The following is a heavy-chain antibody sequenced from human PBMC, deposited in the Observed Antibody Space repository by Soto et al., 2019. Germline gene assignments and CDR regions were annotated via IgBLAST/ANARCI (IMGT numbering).Heavy chain of an antibody. CDR1: GFTFSSYA. D-gene: IGHD6-13*01. V-gene: IGHV3-30-3*01. CDR3: ARDRAPYSSSFHYYYYYGMDV. J-gene: IGHJ6*02. CDR2: ISYDGSNK. Sequence: GGSLRLSCAASGFTFSSYAMHWVRQAPGKGLEWVAVISYDGSNKYYADSVKGRFTISRDNSKNTLYLQMNSLRAEDTAVYYCARDRAPYSSSFHYYYYYGMDVWGQGTTVTVSS.